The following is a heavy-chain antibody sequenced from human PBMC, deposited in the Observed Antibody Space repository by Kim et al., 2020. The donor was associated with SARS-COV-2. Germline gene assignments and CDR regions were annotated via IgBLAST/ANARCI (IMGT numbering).Heavy chain of an antibody. CDR1: GYTFTSYD. Sequence: ASVKVSCKASGYTFTSYDINWVRQATGQGLEWMGWMNPNSGNTGYAQKFQGRVTMTRNTSISTAYMELSSLRSEDTAVYYCARSIAAASRDYYGMDVWGQGTTVTVSS. V-gene: IGHV1-8*01. CDR2: MNPNSGNT. J-gene: IGHJ6*02. CDR3: ARSIAAASRDYYGMDV. D-gene: IGHD6-13*01.